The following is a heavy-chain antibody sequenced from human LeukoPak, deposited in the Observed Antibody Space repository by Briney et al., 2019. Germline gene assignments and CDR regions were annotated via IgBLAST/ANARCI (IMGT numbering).Heavy chain of an antibody. V-gene: IGHV1-69*04. CDR3: GIASTEEWLIDY. D-gene: IGHD3-3*01. J-gene: IGHJ4*02. Sequence: GSSVKVSCKASGGTFSSYAICWVRQAPGQGLEWVGRIITILGIANYAQKFQGRVTITADKSTSTAYMELSSLRSEDTAVYYCGIASTEEWLIDYWGQGTLVTVSS. CDR1: GGTFSSYA. CDR2: IITILGIA.